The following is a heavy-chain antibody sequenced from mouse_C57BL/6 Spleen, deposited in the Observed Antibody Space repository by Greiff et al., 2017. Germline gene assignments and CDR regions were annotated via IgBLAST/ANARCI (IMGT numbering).Heavy chain of an antibody. CDR3: TGIDGYFYWYFDV. CDR2: IRLKSDNYAT. D-gene: IGHD2-3*01. CDR1: GFTFSNYW. Sequence: EVQGVESGGGLVQPGGSMKLSCVASGFTFSNYWMNWVRQSPEKGLEWVAQIRLKSDNYATHYAESVKGRFTISRDDSKSSVYLQMNNLRAEDTGIYYCTGIDGYFYWYFDVWGTGTTVTVSS. V-gene: IGHV6-3*01. J-gene: IGHJ1*03.